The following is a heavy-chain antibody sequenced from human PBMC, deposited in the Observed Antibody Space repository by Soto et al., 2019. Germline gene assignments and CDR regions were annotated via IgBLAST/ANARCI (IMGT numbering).Heavy chain of an antibody. D-gene: IGHD5-12*01. CDR2: IYPGDSDT. Sequence: PGESLKISCKGSGYSFTSSWIAWVRQRPGKGLDWMGIIYPGDSDTRYSPSFQGQVTISVDNSIDTAYLEWTTLRASDSAMYYCARHSLATQPGDYWGQGTRVTVSS. CDR3: ARHSLATQPGDY. CDR1: GYSFTSSW. J-gene: IGHJ4*02. V-gene: IGHV5-51*01.